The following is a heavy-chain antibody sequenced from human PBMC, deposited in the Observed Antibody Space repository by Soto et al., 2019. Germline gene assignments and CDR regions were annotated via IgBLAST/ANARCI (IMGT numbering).Heavy chain of an antibody. J-gene: IGHJ6*02. V-gene: IGHV1-46*01. CDR2: INPSGGST. CDR1: GYTFTSYY. CDR3: AREPLLTVSKYYYYGMDV. D-gene: IGHD4-4*01. Sequence: GASVKVSCKASGYTFTSYYMHWVRQAPGQGLEWMGIINPSGGSTSYAQKFQGRVTMTRDTSTSTVYMELSSLRSEDTAVYYCAREPLLTVSKYYYYGMDVWGQGTTVTVSS.